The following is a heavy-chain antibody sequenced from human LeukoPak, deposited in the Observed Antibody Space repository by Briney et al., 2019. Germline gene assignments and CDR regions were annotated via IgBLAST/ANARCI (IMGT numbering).Heavy chain of an antibody. CDR2: IYHSGST. D-gene: IGHD4-23*01. CDR1: GYSISSGYY. V-gene: IGHV4-38-2*02. CDR3: ARVYYGGNPYFDY. J-gene: IGHJ4*02. Sequence: PSETLCLTCTVSGYSISSGYYWDWIRQPPEKRQEWIGGIYHSGSTYYNPSLKSRFTMSVDNSKNQFYLKLKSLTAADTAVYYCARVYYGGNPYFDYWGQGNLVTVSS.